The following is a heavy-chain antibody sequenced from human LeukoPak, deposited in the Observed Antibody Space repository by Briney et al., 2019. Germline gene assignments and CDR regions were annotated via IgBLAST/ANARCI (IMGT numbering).Heavy chain of an antibody. CDR1: GYTFTAYY. CDR3: ALTVTTSYAFNI. J-gene: IGHJ3*02. D-gene: IGHD4-17*01. CDR2: INPNSGGT. Sequence: WASVKVSCKASGYTFTAYYMHWVRQAPGQGLEWMGWINPNSGGTNYAQKFQGRVTMTRDTSISTAYMELSRLRSDDTAVYYCALTVTTSYAFNIWGQGTMVIVSS. V-gene: IGHV1-2*02.